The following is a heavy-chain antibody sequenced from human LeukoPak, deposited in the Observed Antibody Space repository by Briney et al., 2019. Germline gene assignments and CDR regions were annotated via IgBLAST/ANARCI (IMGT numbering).Heavy chain of an antibody. CDR3: ARGSWHDYEITGDY. Sequence: SVKVSCKASGGTFSSYAISWVRQAPGQGLEWMGRIIPILGIANYAQKFQGRVTITADKSTSTAYMELSSLRSEDTAVYYCARGSWHDYEITGDYWGQGTLVTVSS. V-gene: IGHV1-69*04. J-gene: IGHJ4*02. CDR2: IIPILGIA. CDR1: GGTFSSYA. D-gene: IGHD4-17*01.